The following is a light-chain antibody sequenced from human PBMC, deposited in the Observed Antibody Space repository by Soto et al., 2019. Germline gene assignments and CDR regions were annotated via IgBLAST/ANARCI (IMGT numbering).Light chain of an antibody. Sequence: DVQLTQSASFLSASLGDGVTVTWRASQGINTYLAWYQQKKGKAPKLLIYDASTLQSGVPSRFSGSGYGTEFTLTINSLQTEDFATYYCQQLRDYPITFGQGTRLEIK. J-gene: IGKJ5*01. CDR3: QQLRDYPIT. CDR2: DAS. CDR1: QGINTY. V-gene: IGKV1-9*01.